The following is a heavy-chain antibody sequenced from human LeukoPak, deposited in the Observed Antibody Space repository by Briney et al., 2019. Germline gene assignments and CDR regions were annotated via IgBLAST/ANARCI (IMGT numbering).Heavy chain of an antibody. V-gene: IGHV4-59*01. CDR1: GGSPSSYY. CDR2: IYYSGST. CDR3: ARGNYYDSSTYYRAFDI. D-gene: IGHD3-22*01. Sequence: SETLSLTCTVSGGSPSSYYWNWIRQPPGKGLEWIGHIYYSGSTNYNPSLKSRVTISVDTSKNQFSLKLSSVTAADTAVYYCARGNYYDSSTYYRAFDIWGQGTMVTVSS. J-gene: IGHJ3*02.